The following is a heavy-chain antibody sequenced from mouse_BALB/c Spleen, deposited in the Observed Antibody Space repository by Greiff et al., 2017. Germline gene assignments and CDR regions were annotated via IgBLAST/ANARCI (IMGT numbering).Heavy chain of an antibody. CDR1: GFTFSDFY. D-gene: IGHD1-1*01. CDR3: ARDGDYGSSYGYFDV. J-gene: IGHJ1*01. V-gene: IGHV7-1*02. Sequence: DVKLVESGGGLVQPGGSLRLSCATSGFTFSDFYMEWVRQPPGKRLEWIAASRNKANDYTTEYSASVKGRFIVSRDTSQSILYLQMNALRAEDTAIYYCARDGDYGSSYGYFDVWGAGTTVTVSS. CDR2: SRNKANDYTT.